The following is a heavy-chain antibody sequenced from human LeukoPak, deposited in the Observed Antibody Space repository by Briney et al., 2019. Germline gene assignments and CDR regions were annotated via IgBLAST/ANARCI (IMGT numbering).Heavy chain of an antibody. V-gene: IGHV3-30*04. CDR3: ARDRNAPAKYLFDY. CDR2: ISNDGRDK. J-gene: IGHJ4*02. D-gene: IGHD4/OR15-4a*01. Sequence: GGSLRLSCAASGFTFSSYAMHWVRQAPGKGLEWVAVISNDGRDKHYADSVKGRFTFSRDNSKNTVYLQMNSLRTEDTAMYYCARDRNAPAKYLFDYWGQGTLVTVSS. CDR1: GFTFSSYA.